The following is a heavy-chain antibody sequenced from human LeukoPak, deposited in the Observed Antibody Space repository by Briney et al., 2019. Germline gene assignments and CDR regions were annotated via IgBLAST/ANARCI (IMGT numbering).Heavy chain of an antibody. CDR3: AKDSDDFWSGYYNYYYYGMDV. V-gene: IGHV3-30*18. D-gene: IGHD3-3*01. J-gene: IGHJ6*02. Sequence: GRSLRLSCAASGFTFSSYGMHWVRQAPGKGLEWVAVISYDGSNKYYADSVKGRFTISRDNSKNTLYLQMYSLRAEDTAVYYCAKDSDDFWSGYYNYYYYGMDVWGQGTTVTVSS. CDR2: ISYDGSNK. CDR1: GFTFSSYG.